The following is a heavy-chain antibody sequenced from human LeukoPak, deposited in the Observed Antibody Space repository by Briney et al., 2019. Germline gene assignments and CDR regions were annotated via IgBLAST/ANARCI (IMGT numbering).Heavy chain of an antibody. CDR1: GGTFSSYA. CDR2: IIPIFGTA. V-gene: IGHV1-69*06. J-gene: IGHJ6*04. Sequence: SVKVSCKASGGTFSSYATSWVRQAPGQGLEWMGGIIPIFGTANYAQKFQGRVTITADKSTSTAYMELSSLRSEDTAVYYCARGLSRVVVVVAATAYYYYGMDVWGKGTTVTVSS. D-gene: IGHD2-15*01. CDR3: ARGLSRVVVVVAATAYYYYGMDV.